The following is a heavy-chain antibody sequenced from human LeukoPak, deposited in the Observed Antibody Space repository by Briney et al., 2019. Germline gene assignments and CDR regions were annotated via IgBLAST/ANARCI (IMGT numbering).Heavy chain of an antibody. Sequence: SETLSLTCAVYGGSITGYYWSWVRQTPGRGLEWVGEIHYTGATSYNPSLKSRATISTDTSKNQFSLRLSSVTAADTAVYYCARGNILTGYCFDFWGQGALVTVSS. CDR3: ARGNILTGYCFDF. J-gene: IGHJ4*02. V-gene: IGHV4-34*01. CDR1: GGSITGYY. CDR2: IHYTGAT. D-gene: IGHD3-9*01.